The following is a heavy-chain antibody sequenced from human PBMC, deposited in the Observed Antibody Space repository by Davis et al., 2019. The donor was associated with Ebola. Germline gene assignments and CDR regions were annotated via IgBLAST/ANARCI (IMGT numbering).Heavy chain of an antibody. V-gene: IGHV3-30*02. CDR2: IRYDGSNK. J-gene: IGHJ6*02. D-gene: IGHD2-2*01. CDR1: GFTFSSYG. CDR3: AKDPHCISTSCYVYYYYYGMDV. Sequence: GESLKISCAASGFTFSSYGMHWLRQPPGKGLAWVLFIRYDGSNKYYADSVKGRFTISRDNSKNTLYLQMNSLRAEDTAVYYCAKDPHCISTSCYVYYYYYGMDVWGQGTKVTVSS.